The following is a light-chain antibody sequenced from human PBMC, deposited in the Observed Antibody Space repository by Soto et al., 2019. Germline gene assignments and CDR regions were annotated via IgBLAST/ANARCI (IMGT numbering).Light chain of an antibody. CDR3: QTWGTDIRGV. V-gene: IGLV4-69*01. CDR2: VNSDGSH. Sequence: QPVLTQSPSASASLGASVKLTCTLSSGHNNYAIAWHQQQPEKGPRYLMNVNSDGSHRKGDGIPDRFSGSSSGAERYLIISSLQSEDEAHYYCQTWGTDIRGVFGGGTKLTVL. J-gene: IGLJ2*01. CDR1: SGHNNYA.